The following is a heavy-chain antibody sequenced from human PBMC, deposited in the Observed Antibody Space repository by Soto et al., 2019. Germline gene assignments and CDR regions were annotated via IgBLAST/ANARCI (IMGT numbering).Heavy chain of an antibody. CDR3: AAGTVDTTMGSYSMDV. D-gene: IGHD5-18*01. V-gene: IGHV1-58*02. CDR1: GFTFSNSA. CDR2: IVVGSGNT. Sequence: QMQLVQSGPEVKKPGTSVKVSCKASGFTFSNSAMQWVRHARGQRLEWIGWIVVGSGNTNSAQKFQEGVTITRDMSTSTADMELSSLRFEDTAVYYSAAGTVDTTMGSYSMDVWGQGTTVTVSS. J-gene: IGHJ6*02.